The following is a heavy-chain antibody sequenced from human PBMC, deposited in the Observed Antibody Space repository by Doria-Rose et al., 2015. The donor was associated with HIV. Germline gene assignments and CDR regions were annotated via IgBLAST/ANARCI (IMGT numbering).Heavy chain of an antibody. J-gene: IGHJ4*02. CDR3: ATGVTLDY. CDR2: ISSTSAYI. Sequence: VQLQESGGGLVRPGGSLRHSCATSGFTFSSHRINWVRQAPGKGLEWVSSISSTSAYINYADSVRGRFTISRDNARNSLYLQMDSLRAEDTAIYYCATGVTLDYWGQGTLVTVSS. CDR1: GFTFSSHR. D-gene: IGHD3-10*01. V-gene: IGHV3-21*01.